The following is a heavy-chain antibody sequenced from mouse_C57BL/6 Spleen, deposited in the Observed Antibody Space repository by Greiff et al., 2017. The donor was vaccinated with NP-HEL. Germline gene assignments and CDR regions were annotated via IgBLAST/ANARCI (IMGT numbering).Heavy chain of an antibody. D-gene: IGHD1-1*01. CDR1: GYTFTDYE. CDR2: IDPETGGT. CDR3: TPITTVVGDY. J-gene: IGHJ2*01. Sequence: SGAELVRPGASVTLSCKASGYTFTDYEMHWVKQTPVHGLEWIGAIDPETGGTAYNQKFKGKAILTADKSSSTSYMEIRSLTSEDSAVYYCTPITTVVGDYWGQGTTLTVSS. V-gene: IGHV1-15*01.